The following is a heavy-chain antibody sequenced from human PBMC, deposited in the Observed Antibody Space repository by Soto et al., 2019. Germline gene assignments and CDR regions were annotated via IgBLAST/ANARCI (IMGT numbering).Heavy chain of an antibody. CDR3: SRELYCSSTSCHNDY. CDR2: INAGNGNT. J-gene: IGHJ4*02. Sequence: QVQLVQSGAEVKKPGASVKVSCKASGYTFTSYAMHWVRQAPGQRLEWMGWINAGNGNTKYSQKFQGRVTITRDTSASTAYMELRSLRSEDTAVYYCSRELYCSSTSCHNDYWVQGTLVTVSS. CDR1: GYTFTSYA. D-gene: IGHD2-2*01. V-gene: IGHV1-3*01.